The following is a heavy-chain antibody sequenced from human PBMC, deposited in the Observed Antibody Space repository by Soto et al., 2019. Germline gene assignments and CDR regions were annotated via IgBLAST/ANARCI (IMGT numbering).Heavy chain of an antibody. D-gene: IGHD3-9*01. Sequence: GESLKISCKGSGYSFTSYWIGWVRQLPGKGLEWMGIIYPGDSDTRYSPSFQGQVTISADKSISTAYLQWSSLKASDTAMYCCARPLRYFDWSADYWGQGTLVTVSS. CDR2: IYPGDSDT. V-gene: IGHV5-51*01. CDR1: GYSFTSYW. J-gene: IGHJ4*02. CDR3: ARPLRYFDWSADY.